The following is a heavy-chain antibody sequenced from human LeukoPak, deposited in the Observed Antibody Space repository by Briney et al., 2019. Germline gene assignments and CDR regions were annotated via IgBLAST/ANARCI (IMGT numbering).Heavy chain of an antibody. CDR1: GYTFTSYG. Sequence: GASVKVSCKASGYTFTSYGISWVRQAPGQGLEWMGGIIPIFGTANYAQKFQGRVTITADESTSTAYMELSSLRSEDTAVYYCAFDYGDTLFDYWGQGTLVTVSS. CDR3: AFDYGDTLFDY. J-gene: IGHJ4*02. V-gene: IGHV1-69*13. CDR2: IIPIFGTA. D-gene: IGHD4-17*01.